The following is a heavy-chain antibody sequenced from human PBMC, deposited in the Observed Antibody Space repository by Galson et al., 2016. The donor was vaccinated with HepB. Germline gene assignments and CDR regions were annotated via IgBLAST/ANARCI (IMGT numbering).Heavy chain of an antibody. V-gene: IGHV1-3*01. CDR3: ARGPGNYYFDY. D-gene: IGHD1-7*01. Sequence: SVKVSCKASGYTFTSYAMHWVRQAPGQRLEWMGWINAGNGNTKYSQKFQGRVTITRDTSASTAYMKLSSLRSEDTAVYYCARGPGNYYFDYWGQGTLVTASS. CDR2: INAGNGNT. J-gene: IGHJ4*02. CDR1: GYTFTSYA.